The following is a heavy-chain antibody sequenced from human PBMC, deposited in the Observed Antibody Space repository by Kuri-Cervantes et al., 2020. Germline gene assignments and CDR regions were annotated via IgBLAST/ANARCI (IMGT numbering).Heavy chain of an antibody. Sequence: GESLKISCAASGFTFSSYDMHWVRQATGKGLEWVSAIGTAGDTYYPGSVKGRFTTSRDNSKKTVYLQMNSLRAEDTAVYYCARELLSSAIPGFDPRGQGTLVTVSS. CDR2: IGTAGDT. CDR3: ARELLSSAIPGFDP. CDR1: GFTFSSYD. J-gene: IGHJ5*02. V-gene: IGHV3-13*01. D-gene: IGHD2-2*01.